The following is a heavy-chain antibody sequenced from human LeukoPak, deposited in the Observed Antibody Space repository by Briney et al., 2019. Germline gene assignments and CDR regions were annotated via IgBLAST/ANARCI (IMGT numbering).Heavy chain of an antibody. V-gene: IGHV3-74*01. D-gene: IGHD2-15*01. CDR3: VRGGASTWS. CDR2: INDDGSGT. CDR1: GFTFKNYW. Sequence: PGGSLRLSCAASGFTFKNYWMHWVRQAPGKGPVWVSRINDDGSGTSYADSVKGRFTISRDDAKSTLYLQMNSLRAEDTAVYYCVRGGASTWSWGQGTLVTVSS. J-gene: IGHJ5*02.